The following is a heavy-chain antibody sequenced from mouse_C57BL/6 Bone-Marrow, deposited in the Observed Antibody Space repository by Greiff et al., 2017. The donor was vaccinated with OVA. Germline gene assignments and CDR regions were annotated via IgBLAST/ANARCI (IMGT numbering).Heavy chain of an antibody. CDR2: ISSGGSYT. D-gene: IGHD4-1*01. J-gene: IGHJ3*01. CDR1: GFTFSSYG. Sequence: EVMLVESGGDLVKPGGSLKLSCAASGFTFSSYGMSWVRQTPDKRLEWVATISSGGSYTYYPDSVKGRFTISRDNAKNTLYLQMSSLKSEDTAMYYCARLRTGGFWFAYWGQGTLVTVSA. V-gene: IGHV5-6*01. CDR3: ARLRTGGFWFAY.